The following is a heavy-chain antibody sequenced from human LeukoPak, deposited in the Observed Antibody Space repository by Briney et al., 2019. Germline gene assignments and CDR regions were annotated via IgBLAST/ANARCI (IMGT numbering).Heavy chain of an antibody. V-gene: IGHV1-18*01. J-gene: IGHJ3*02. CDR1: GYTFTSYG. D-gene: IGHD2-2*01. CDR3: ARGGGLYCSSTSCHPPENAFDI. Sequence: ASVKVSCKASGYTFTSYGINWVRQAPGQGLEWMGWISAYNGNTNYAQKPQGRVTMTIDTSTNTAYMELRSLRSDDTAVYYCARGGGLYCSSTSCHPPENAFDIWGQGTMVTVSS. CDR2: ISAYNGNT.